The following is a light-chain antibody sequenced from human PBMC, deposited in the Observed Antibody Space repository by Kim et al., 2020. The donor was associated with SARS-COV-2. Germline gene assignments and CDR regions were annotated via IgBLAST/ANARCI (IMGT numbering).Light chain of an antibody. Sequence: GDIVTITCRASQDISNYLAWFQLKPGKAPKLLIYAASALQPGVPSRFSGSGSGTDFTLTVTSLQPEDVATYYCQKSDSAPWTFGQGTKVDIK. CDR2: AAS. CDR1: QDISNY. J-gene: IGKJ1*01. V-gene: IGKV1-27*01. CDR3: QKSDSAPWT.